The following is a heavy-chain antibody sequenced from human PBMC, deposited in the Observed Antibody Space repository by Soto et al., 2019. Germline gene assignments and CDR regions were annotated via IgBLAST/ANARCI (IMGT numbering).Heavy chain of an antibody. CDR2: INAGNGNT. D-gene: IGHD2-2*01. CDR3: ARVGPPGRGPAARGGYYYGMDV. Sequence: QVQLVQSGAEEKKPGASVKVSCKASGYTFTSYAMHWVRQAPGQRLEWMGWINAGNGNTKYSQKFQGRVTITRDTSASTAYMELSSLRSEDTAVYYCARVGPPGRGPAARGGYYYGMDVWGQGTTVTVSS. V-gene: IGHV1-3*05. J-gene: IGHJ6*02. CDR1: GYTFTSYA.